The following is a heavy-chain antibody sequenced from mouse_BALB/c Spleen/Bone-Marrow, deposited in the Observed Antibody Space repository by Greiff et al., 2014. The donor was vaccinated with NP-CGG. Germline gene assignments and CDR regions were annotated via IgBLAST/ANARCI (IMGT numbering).Heavy chain of an antibody. CDR3: VRHYYGYAPYAMDY. CDR2: IRSKSHNYAT. V-gene: IGHV10-1*02. Sequence: SGGGLVQPKGSLKLSCAASGFTFNTYAMNWVRQAPGKGLEWVARIRSKSHNYATYYADSVKDRFTISRDDSQSMLYLQMNNLQTEDTAMYFCVRHYYGYAPYAMDYWGQGTSVTVSS. D-gene: IGHD1-2*01. J-gene: IGHJ4*01. CDR1: GFTFNTYA.